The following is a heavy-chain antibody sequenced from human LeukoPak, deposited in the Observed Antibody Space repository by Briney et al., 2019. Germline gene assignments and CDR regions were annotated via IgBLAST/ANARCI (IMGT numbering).Heavy chain of an antibody. J-gene: IGHJ4*02. CDR2: ISTSSSYK. CDR3: ARHSDYDILTGPNDY. Sequence: GGSLRLSRAASGFTFSSYEMNWVRQAPGKGLEWVSSISTSSSYKYYADSLKGRSTISRDNAKNSLYLQMNSLGAEDTAVYYCARHSDYDILTGPNDYWGQGTLVTVSS. CDR1: GFTFSSYE. D-gene: IGHD3-9*01. V-gene: IGHV3-21*01.